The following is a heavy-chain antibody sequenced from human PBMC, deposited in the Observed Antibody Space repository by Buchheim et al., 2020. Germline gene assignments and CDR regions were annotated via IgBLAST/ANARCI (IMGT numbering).Heavy chain of an antibody. D-gene: IGHD3-10*01. J-gene: IGHJ4*02. V-gene: IGHV3-30-3*01. CDR2: ISYDGSNK. Sequence: QVQLVESGGGVVQPGRSLRLSCAASGFTFSSYAMHWVRQAPGKGLEWVAVISYDGSNKYYADSVKGRFTISRDNSKNTLYLQMNSLRAEDTAVYYCARDGVLLWFGELSEYYFDYWGQGTL. CDR1: GFTFSSYA. CDR3: ARDGVLLWFGELSEYYFDY.